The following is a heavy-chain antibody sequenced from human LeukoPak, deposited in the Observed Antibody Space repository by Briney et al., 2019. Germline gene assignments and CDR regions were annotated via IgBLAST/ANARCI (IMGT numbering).Heavy chain of an antibody. CDR1: GASISSYY. CDR3: AREFTD. V-gene: IGHV4-59*01. J-gene: IGHJ4*02. Sequence: SETLSLTCTVSGASISSYYWSWIRQPPGKGLEWIGYTYYSGSTNYNPSLKGRVTISVDTSKNQFSLKLSSVTAADTAVYYCAREFTDWGQGTLVTVSS. CDR2: TYYSGST.